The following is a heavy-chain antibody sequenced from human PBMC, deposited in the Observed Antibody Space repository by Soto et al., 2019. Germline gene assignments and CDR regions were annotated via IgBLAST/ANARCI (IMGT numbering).Heavy chain of an antibody. CDR3: ARDLCSGGSCYWRGNAFDI. Sequence: QVQLVQSGAEVKKPGSSMKVSCKASGGTFSSYTISWVRQAPGQGLEWMGRIIPILGIANYAQKFQGRVTITADKSTSTAYMELSSLRSEDTAVYYCARDLCSGGSCYWRGNAFDIWGQGTMVTVSS. J-gene: IGHJ3*02. V-gene: IGHV1-69*08. CDR1: GGTFSSYT. CDR2: IIPILGIA. D-gene: IGHD2-15*01.